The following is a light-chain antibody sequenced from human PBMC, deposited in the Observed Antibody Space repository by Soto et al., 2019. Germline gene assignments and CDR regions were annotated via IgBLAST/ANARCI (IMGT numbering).Light chain of an antibody. CDR3: QERSNWPWT. V-gene: IGKV3-11*01. CDR1: PSVSTY. CDR2: DAS. J-gene: IGKJ1*01. Sequence: ESVLTQSPATLSLSPGERATLSCRASPSVSTYLAWYQQKAGQAPRLLIYDASNRATGIPARFSGSGSGTDFTLTISGLEPDDVAVYYCQERSNWPWTFGQGTKVEIK.